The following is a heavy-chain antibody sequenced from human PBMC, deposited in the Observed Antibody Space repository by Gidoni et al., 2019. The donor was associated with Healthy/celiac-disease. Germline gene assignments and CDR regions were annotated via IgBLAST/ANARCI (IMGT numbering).Heavy chain of an antibody. D-gene: IGHD6-13*01. CDR2: ISGSGGST. J-gene: IGHJ4*02. V-gene: IGHV3-23*01. CDR1: GFPFSSYA. CDR3: AKDHRGAAGRNLYYFDY. Sequence: EVQLLESGGGLVQPGGSLRLSCAASGFPFSSYAMSGVRQAPGKGLEWVSAISGSGGSTYYADSVKGRFTISRDNSKNTLYLQMNSLRAEDTAVYYCAKDHRGAAGRNLYYFDYWGQGTLVTVSS.